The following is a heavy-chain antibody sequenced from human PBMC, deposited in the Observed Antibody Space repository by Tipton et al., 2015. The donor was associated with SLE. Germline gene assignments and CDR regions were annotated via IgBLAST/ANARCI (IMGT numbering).Heavy chain of an antibody. CDR2: INHSGST. Sequence: LSLTCAVYGGSFSDYYWSWIRQPPGKGLEWIGEINHSGSTNYNPSLKSRVTISVDTSKNQFSLNLSSVTAADTAVYYCARLVTKRAWFDPWGQGTLVTVSS. CDR1: GGSFSDYY. D-gene: IGHD6-13*01. V-gene: IGHV4-34*01. J-gene: IGHJ5*02. CDR3: ARLVTKRAWFDP.